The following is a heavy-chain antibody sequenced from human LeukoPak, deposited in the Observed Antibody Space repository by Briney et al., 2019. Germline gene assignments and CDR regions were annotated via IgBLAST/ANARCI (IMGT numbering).Heavy chain of an antibody. Sequence: GRSLRLSCAASGFTFSSYAMHWVREAPGRGREWVAVISYDGSNKYYADAVMGRFTISRDNSKNTLYLQMNSLRAEDTAVYYCAREVGYSYGTLDYWGQGTLDTVSS. CDR1: GFTFSSYA. CDR3: AREVGYSYGTLDY. D-gene: IGHD5-18*01. V-gene: IGHV3-30*04. CDR2: ISYDGSNK. J-gene: IGHJ4*02.